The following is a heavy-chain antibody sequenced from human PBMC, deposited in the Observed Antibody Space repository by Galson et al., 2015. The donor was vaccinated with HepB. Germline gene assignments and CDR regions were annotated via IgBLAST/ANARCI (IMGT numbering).Heavy chain of an antibody. CDR1: GFTFTSSA. CDR3: AADSSGSHYTLVRRPPSFDY. J-gene: IGHJ4*02. Sequence: SVKVSCKASGFTFTSSAVQWVRQARGQRLEWIGWIVVGSGNTNYAQKFQERVTITRDMSTSTAYMELSSLRSEDTAVYYCAADSSGSHYTLVRRPPSFDYWGQGTLVTVSS. CDR2: IVVGSGNT. D-gene: IGHD3-10*01. V-gene: IGHV1-58*01.